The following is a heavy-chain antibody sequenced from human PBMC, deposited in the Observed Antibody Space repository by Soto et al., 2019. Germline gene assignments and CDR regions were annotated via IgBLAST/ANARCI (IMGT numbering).Heavy chain of an antibody. CDR2: ISSSSSYI. CDR3: ASLCSSTSCYGTIDY. J-gene: IGHJ4*02. CDR1: GFTFSSYS. D-gene: IGHD2-2*01. Sequence: GSLRLSCAASGFTFSSYSMNWVRQAPGKGLEWVSSISSSSSYIYYADSVKGRFTISRDNAKNSLYLQMNSLRAEDTAVYYCASLCSSTSCYGTIDYWGQGTLVTVSS. V-gene: IGHV3-21*01.